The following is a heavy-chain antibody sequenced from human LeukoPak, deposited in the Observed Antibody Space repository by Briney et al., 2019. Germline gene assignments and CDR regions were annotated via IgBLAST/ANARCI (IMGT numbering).Heavy chain of an antibody. CDR1: GFTFSSYA. D-gene: IGHD1-26*01. Sequence: PGGSLRLSCAASGFTFSSYAMSWVRQAPGKGLEWVSAISGSGGSTYYADSVKGWFTISRDNSKNALYLQMNSLRAEDTAVYYCAKAEHDRPPGPHWGQGTLVTVSS. V-gene: IGHV3-23*01. J-gene: IGHJ4*02. CDR2: ISGSGGST. CDR3: AKAEHDRPPGPH.